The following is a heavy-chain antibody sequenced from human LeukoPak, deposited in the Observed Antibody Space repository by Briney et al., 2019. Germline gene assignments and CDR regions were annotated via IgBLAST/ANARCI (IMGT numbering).Heavy chain of an antibody. V-gene: IGHV4-34*01. D-gene: IGHD6-13*01. CDR2: INHSGST. CDR1: GGSFSGYY. J-gene: IGHJ5*02. Sequence: SETLSLTCAVYGGSFSGYYWSWIRQPPGKGLEWIGEINHSGSTNYNPSLKSRVTISVDTSKNQFSLKLSSVTAADTAVYYCARSNGYSSSWYSFGFDPWGQGTLVTVSS. CDR3: ARSNGYSSSWYSFGFDP.